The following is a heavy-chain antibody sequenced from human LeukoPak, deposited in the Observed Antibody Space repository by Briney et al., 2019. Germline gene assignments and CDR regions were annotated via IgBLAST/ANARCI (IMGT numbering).Heavy chain of an antibody. V-gene: IGHV3-21*01. J-gene: IGHJ5*02. CDR3: AREESGLSADGNNWFDP. CDR2: LSSSSSYI. D-gene: IGHD6-13*01. CDR1: GFTFSSYS. Sequence: GGSLRLSCAASGFTFSSYSMNWVRQAPGKGLEWVSSLSSSSSYIYYADSVKGRFTISRDNAKNSLYLQMNSPRAEDTAVYYLAREESGLSADGNNWFDPWGQGTLVTVSS.